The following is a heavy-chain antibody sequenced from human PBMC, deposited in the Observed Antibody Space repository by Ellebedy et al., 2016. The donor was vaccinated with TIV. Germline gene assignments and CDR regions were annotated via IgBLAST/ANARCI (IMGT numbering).Heavy chain of an antibody. D-gene: IGHD2/OR15-2a*01. J-gene: IGHJ6*03. CDR1: GYTFTSYY. Sequence: GGSLRLSCKGSGYTFTSYYMHWVRQAPGQGLEWMGGIIPIFGTANYAQKFQGRVTITADESTSTAYMELSSLRSEDTAVYYCARVTTFHYYYYMDVWGKGTTVTVSS. CDR2: IIPIFGTA. CDR3: ARVTTFHYYYYMDV. V-gene: IGHV1-69*01.